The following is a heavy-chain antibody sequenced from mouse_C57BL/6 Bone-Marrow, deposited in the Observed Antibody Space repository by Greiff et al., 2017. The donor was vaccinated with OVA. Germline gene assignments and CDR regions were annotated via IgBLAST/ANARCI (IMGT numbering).Heavy chain of an antibody. Sequence: VQLKQPGAELVKPGASVKLSCKASGYTFTSYWMHWVKQRPGQGLEWIGMIHPNSGSTNYNEKFKSKATLTVDKSSSTAYMQLSSLTSEDSAVYYCYGSSPWFAYWGQGTLVTVSA. CDR3: YGSSPWFAY. D-gene: IGHD1-1*01. J-gene: IGHJ3*01. CDR1: GYTFTSYW. CDR2: IHPNSGST. V-gene: IGHV1-64*01.